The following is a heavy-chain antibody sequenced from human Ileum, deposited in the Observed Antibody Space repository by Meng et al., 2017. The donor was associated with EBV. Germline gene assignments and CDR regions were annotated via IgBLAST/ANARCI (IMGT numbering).Heavy chain of an antibody. CDR1: GGSFRSSNW. CDR2: ISHSGST. D-gene: IGHD1-26*01. Sequence: QVPLQESGTGLVEPSGTLSLTCAVSGGSFRSSNWWSWVRQTPGNAVEWIGEISHSGSTHYNPSLKSRVTISVDKSNNQFSLKLSSVTAADTAVYYCARASVGTTPGDYWGQGTLVTVSS. CDR3: ARASVGTTPGDY. J-gene: IGHJ4*02. V-gene: IGHV4-4*02.